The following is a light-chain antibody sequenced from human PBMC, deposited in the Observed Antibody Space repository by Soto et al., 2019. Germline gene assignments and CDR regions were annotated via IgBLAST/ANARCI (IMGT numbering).Light chain of an antibody. CDR1: QSVSSH. J-gene: IGKJ1*01. CDR3: QQYGSSGT. Sequence: EIVFTQGTATLSLSPGERATLSCRASQSVSSHLAWYQHKPGQAPRLLIYDASNTATGIPVRFSGSGSGTDFTLTISSLEPEDFAVDYCQQYGSSGTFGPGTKVDIK. CDR2: DAS. V-gene: IGKV3-11*01.